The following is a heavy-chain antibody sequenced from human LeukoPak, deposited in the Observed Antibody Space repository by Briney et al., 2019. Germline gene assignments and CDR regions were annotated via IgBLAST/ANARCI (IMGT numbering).Heavy chain of an antibody. CDR2: ISSSGSTV. V-gene: IGHV3-48*03. CDR3: ARPNDPYYYDSSGYCYV. Sequence: GGSLRLSCAASGFTFSSYEMKWVRQAPGKGLEWVSDISSSGSTVYYADSVKGRFTISRDNAKNSLYLQMSSLRAEDTAVYLCARPNDPYYYDSSGYCYVWGQGTLVTVSS. D-gene: IGHD3-22*01. CDR1: GFTFSSYE. J-gene: IGHJ4*02.